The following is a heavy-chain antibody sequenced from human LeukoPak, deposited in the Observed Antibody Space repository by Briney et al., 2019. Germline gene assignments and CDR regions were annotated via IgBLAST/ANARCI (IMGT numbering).Heavy chain of an antibody. CDR1: GGSFSGYY. Sequence: SETLSLTCAVYGGSFSGYYWSWIRQPPGKGLEWIGEINHSGSTNYNPSLKSRVTISVDTSKNQFSLKLSSVTAADTAVYYCARGGGRVYCSSTSCYTLPPYYYYGMDVWGQGTTVTVSS. D-gene: IGHD2-2*02. V-gene: IGHV4-34*01. J-gene: IGHJ6*02. CDR2: INHSGST. CDR3: ARGGGRVYCSSTSCYTLPPYYYYGMDV.